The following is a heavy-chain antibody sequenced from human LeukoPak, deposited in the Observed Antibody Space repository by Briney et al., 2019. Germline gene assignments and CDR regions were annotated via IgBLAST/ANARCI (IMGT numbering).Heavy chain of an antibody. CDR3: ARLGLEVGGPNWFDP. CDR1: GFSSSSNW. J-gene: IGHJ5*02. CDR2: IKRDGSQK. D-gene: IGHD1-1*01. Sequence: GGSLRLSCAAPGFSSSSNWMGWVRQAPGKGLEWVAHIKRDGSQKYYLDSVKGRFTISRDNAKNSLYLQMNSLRVEDTAVYYCARLGLEVGGPNWFDPWGQGTLVTVSS. V-gene: IGHV3-7*01.